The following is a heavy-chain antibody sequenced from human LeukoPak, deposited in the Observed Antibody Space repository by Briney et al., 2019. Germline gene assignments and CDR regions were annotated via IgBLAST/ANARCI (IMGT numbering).Heavy chain of an antibody. D-gene: IGHD6-13*01. CDR1: GGSVSSSNYY. CDR3: ARAPHSSSWYGGSYDY. J-gene: IGHJ4*02. V-gene: IGHV4-39*07. CDR2: IYYSGST. Sequence: PSETLSLTCTVSGGSVSSSNYYWGWIRQPPGKGLEWIGSIYYSGSTYYNPSLKSRVTISVDTSKNQFSLKLSSVTAADTAVYYCARAPHSSSWYGGSYDYWGQGTLVTVSS.